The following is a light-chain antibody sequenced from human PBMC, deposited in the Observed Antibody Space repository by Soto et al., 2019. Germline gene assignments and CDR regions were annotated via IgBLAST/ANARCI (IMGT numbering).Light chain of an antibody. V-gene: IGLV7-46*01. Sequence: QAVVTQEPSLSVSPVGTVTLTCDSSTGDVTSGHYPYWFQQKPGQAPRTLIYDTSSKNSWTPARFSGSILGGKAALTLSGAQPEDETDYYCLLAYGSIRVFGGGTKLTVL. CDR2: DTS. CDR1: TGDVTSGHY. CDR3: LLAYGSIRV. J-gene: IGLJ3*02.